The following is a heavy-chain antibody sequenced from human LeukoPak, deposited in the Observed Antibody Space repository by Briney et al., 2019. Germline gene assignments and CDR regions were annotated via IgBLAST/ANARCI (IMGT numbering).Heavy chain of an antibody. V-gene: IGHV4-4*07. CDR3: ARAYDSSGYLHFDY. CDR2: IYTSGST. CDR1: GGSISSYY. Sequence: SETLSLTCTVSGGSISSYYWSWIRQPAGKGLEWIGRIYTSGSTNYNPSLKSRVTMSVDTSKNQFSLKLSSVTAADTAVYYCARAYDSSGYLHFDYWGQGTLVTVSP. D-gene: IGHD3-22*01. J-gene: IGHJ4*02.